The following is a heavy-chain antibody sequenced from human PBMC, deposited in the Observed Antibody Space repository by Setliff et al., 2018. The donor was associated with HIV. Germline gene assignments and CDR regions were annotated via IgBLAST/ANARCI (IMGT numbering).Heavy chain of an antibody. CDR3: ARGKDPGLYFDN. CDR1: GGSISSGGYS. V-gene: IGHV4-31*02. J-gene: IGHJ4*02. D-gene: IGHD2-15*01. Sequence: SETLSLTCSVSGGSISSGGYSWSWIRQPPGKGLEWIGYIYYSGRINYNPSLKSRLTVSIDTSKNHLSLKVISVSVADTAMYFCARGKDPGLYFDNWRQGTLVTVSS. CDR2: IYYSGRI.